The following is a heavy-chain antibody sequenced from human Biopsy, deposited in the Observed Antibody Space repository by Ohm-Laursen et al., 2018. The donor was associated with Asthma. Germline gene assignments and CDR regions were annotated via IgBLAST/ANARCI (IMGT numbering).Heavy chain of an antibody. Sequence: SLRLSCTASGFTFGDYWMSWVRQAPGKGLEWVAVISFDGSNEDYADSVKGRFTISRDNSKNTLYLQMHSLRAEDMAVYYCARGDSSNWSHYYFDSWGQGTLVTVSS. CDR2: ISFDGSNE. CDR1: GFTFGDYW. V-gene: IGHV3-30*03. J-gene: IGHJ4*02. CDR3: ARGDSSNWSHYYFDS. D-gene: IGHD3-22*01.